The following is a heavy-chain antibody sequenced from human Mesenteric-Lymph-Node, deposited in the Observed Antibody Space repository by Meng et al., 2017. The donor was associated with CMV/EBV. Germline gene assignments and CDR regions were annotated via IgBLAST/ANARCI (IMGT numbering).Heavy chain of an antibody. V-gene: IGHV1-46*01. CDR2: INPSTGST. Sequence: ASVKVSCKASGYIFTDYYLQWVRQAPGQGLEWMGIINPSTGSTTYAQKFQYRVTMTRDTSTSTVYMELSSLRSDDTAVYYCLRGYNAQEYWGQGTLVTVSS. D-gene: IGHD1-1*01. J-gene: IGHJ4*02. CDR3: LRGYNAQEY. CDR1: GYIFTDYY.